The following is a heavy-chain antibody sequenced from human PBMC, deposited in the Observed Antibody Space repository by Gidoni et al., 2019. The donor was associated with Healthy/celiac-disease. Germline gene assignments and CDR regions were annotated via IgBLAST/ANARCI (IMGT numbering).Heavy chain of an antibody. D-gene: IGHD6-6*01. Sequence: QLQLQESGPGLVKPSETLSLTCTVSGGSISSRSYYWGWIRQPPGKGLEWIGSIYYSGSTYYNPSLKSRVTISVDTSKNQFSLKLSSVTAADTAVYYCARREAARRSYYYMDVWGKGTTVTVSS. CDR2: IYYSGST. J-gene: IGHJ6*03. CDR1: GGSISSRSYY. V-gene: IGHV4-39*01. CDR3: ARREAARRSYYYMDV.